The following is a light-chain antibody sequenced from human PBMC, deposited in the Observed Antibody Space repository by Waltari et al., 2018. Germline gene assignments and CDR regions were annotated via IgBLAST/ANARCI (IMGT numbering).Light chain of an antibody. V-gene: IGKV3-15*01. Sequence: EIVMTQSPATLSVSPGERATLSCRASQSVSSNLAWYQQKPGQAPRLLIYGASTRATGIPARFSGSESGTEFTLTISSLQSEDFAVYYCQQYGSSPRTFGQGTKVEIK. CDR2: GAS. CDR1: QSVSSN. J-gene: IGKJ1*01. CDR3: QQYGSSPRT.